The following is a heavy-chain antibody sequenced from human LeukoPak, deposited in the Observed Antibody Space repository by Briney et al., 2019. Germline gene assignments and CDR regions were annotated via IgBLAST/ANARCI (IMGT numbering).Heavy chain of an antibody. CDR3: AKDVRVAAYTSYYFDY. D-gene: IGHD6-19*01. Sequence: GGSLRLSCAASGFTFSSYWMHWVRQAPGKGLVWVSRINSDGSSTSYADSVKGRFTISRDNAKKSLFLQMNGLRAEDTALYYCAKDVRVAAYTSYYFDYWGQGTLVTVSS. V-gene: IGHV3-74*01. CDR1: GFTFSSYW. CDR2: INSDGSST. J-gene: IGHJ4*02.